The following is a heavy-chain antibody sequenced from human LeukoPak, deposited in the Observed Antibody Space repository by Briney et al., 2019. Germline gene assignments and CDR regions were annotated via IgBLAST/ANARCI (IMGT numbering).Heavy chain of an antibody. V-gene: IGHV3-7*01. D-gene: IGHD3-16*02. J-gene: IGHJ4*02. CDR3: GRIFNIWGTFRNT. CDR1: GFPFTSYW. CDR2: INDDGSEK. Sequence: GGSLRLSCAASGFPFTSYWMVWVRQAPGKGLEWVANINDDGSEKNYLESLKGRVTISRDNANNSVSLHMTALRAEDTAIYYCGRIFNIWGTFRNTWGQGTQVTVSS.